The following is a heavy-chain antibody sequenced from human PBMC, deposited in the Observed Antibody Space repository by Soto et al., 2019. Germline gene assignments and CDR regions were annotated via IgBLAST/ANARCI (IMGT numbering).Heavy chain of an antibody. V-gene: IGHV1-18*01. J-gene: IGHJ4*02. CDR3: APRSPAFDS. Sequence: QVQLVQSGPEVEKPGASVKVSCKTSGYTFTSYGISWVRQAPGQGLEWMGWISTDKGKTNYAQKFQGRVTMTTDTSTSTAYMELRSLTSDDTAVYYCAPRSPAFDSWGQGTLVTVS. CDR1: GYTFTSYG. CDR2: ISTDKGKT.